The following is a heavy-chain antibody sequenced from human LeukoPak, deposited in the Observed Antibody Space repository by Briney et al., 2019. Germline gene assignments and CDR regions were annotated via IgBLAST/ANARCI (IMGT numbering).Heavy chain of an antibody. V-gene: IGHV4-39*07. CDR3: ARSSEGRYYYDSSGFSYYYYYMDV. D-gene: IGHD3-22*01. CDR1: GGSVSSSAYY. J-gene: IGHJ6*03. Sequence: PSETLSLTCTVSGGSVSSSAYYWGWIRQPPEKGLEWIGNIYYSGSTYYNPSLKSRVTISIDTSKNQFSLKLSSVTAADTAVYYCARSSEGRYYYDSSGFSYYYYYMDVWGKGTTVTISS. CDR2: IYYSGST.